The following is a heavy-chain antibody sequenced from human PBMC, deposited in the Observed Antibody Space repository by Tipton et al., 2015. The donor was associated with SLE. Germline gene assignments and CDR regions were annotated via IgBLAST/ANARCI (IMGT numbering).Heavy chain of an antibody. V-gene: IGHV3-11*06. J-gene: IGHJ3*02. Sequence: SLRLSCAVYGGSFSDYYMSWIRQAPGKGLEWVSYISSSSSYTNYADSVKGRFTISRDNAKNSLYLQMNSLRAEDTAVYYCARKGVQFDAFDIWGQGTMVTVSS. CDR1: GGSFSDYY. CDR3: ARKGVQFDAFDI. D-gene: IGHD3-16*01. CDR2: ISSSSSYT.